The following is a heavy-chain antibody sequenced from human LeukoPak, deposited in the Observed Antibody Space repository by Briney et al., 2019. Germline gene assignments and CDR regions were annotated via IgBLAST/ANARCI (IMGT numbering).Heavy chain of an antibody. CDR1: GYTFTSYA. CDR2: INAGNGNT. J-gene: IGHJ3*02. Sequence: ASVKVSCKASGYTFTSYAMHWVRQAPGQRLEWMGWINAGNGNTKYSQEFQGRVTITRDTSASTAYMELSSLRSEDMAVYYCAREPDTAMVTSAFDIWGQGTMVTVSS. D-gene: IGHD5-18*01. V-gene: IGHV1-3*03. CDR3: AREPDTAMVTSAFDI.